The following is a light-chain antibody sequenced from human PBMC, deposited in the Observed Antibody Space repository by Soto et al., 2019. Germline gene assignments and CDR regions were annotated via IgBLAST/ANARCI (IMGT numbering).Light chain of an antibody. CDR3: QQYNSWPIT. Sequence: EIVMTQSPATLSVSPGESATLSCRASQSVNSNLAWYVQKPGQAPRRLIYGASTWGTGVPARFTGSGSGTEFTLTISGLQSEDFAVYYCQQYNSWPITFGQGTRLENK. CDR1: QSVNSN. V-gene: IGKV3D-15*01. J-gene: IGKJ5*01. CDR2: GAS.